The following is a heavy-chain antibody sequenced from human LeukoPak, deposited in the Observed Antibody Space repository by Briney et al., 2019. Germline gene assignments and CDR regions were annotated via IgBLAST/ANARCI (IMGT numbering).Heavy chain of an antibody. CDR1: GFTVSSNY. CDR2: IYSGGST. D-gene: IGHD6-19*01. CDR3: ARDSSLAGTTLDL. J-gene: IGHJ4*02. V-gene: IGHV3-53*01. Sequence: PGGSLRLSCAASGFTVSSNYMSWVRQAPGKGLEWVSVIYSGGSTYYADSVKGRFTISRDNSKNTLYLQMNSLRAEDTAVYYCARDSSLAGTTLDLWGQGTLVTVSS.